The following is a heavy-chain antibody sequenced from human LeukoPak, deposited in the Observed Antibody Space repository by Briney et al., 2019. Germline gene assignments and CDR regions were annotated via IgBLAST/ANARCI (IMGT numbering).Heavy chain of an antibody. V-gene: IGHV3-9*01. Sequence: GGSLRLSCAASGFTFDDYAMHWVRQAPGKGLDWVSGISWNSGSIGYADSVKGRFTISRDNAKNSLYLQMNSLRAEDTALYYCAKGRYEVADAFDIWGQGTMVTVSS. J-gene: IGHJ3*02. CDR3: AKGRYEVADAFDI. CDR2: ISWNSGSI. D-gene: IGHD2-15*01. CDR1: GFTFDDYA.